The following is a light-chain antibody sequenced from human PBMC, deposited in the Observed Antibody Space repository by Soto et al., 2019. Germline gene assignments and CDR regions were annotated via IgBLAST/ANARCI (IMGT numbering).Light chain of an antibody. J-gene: IGLJ2*01. CDR3: QSGGTGIRV. Sequence: QLVLTQSPSASASLGASVKLTCTLSSGHSSYAIAWHQQQPEKGPRYLMKLNSDGSHSKGDGIPDRFSGSSSGAERYLTISSLQSGDECGYVCQSGGTGIRVFGGGSQLTLL. V-gene: IGLV4-69*01. CDR2: LNSDGSH. CDR1: SGHSSYA.